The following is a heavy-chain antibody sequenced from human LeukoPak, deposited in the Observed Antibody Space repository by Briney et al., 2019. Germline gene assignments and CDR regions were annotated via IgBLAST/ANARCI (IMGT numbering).Heavy chain of an antibody. J-gene: IGHJ4*02. CDR3: ARSDTAMATPDY. D-gene: IGHD5-18*01. CDR2: IYYSGST. V-gene: IGHV4-59*01. Sequence: LEXIGYIYYSGSTNYNPSLKSRVTMSVDTSKNQFSLKLSSVTAADTAVYYCARSDTAMATPDYWGQGTLVTVSS.